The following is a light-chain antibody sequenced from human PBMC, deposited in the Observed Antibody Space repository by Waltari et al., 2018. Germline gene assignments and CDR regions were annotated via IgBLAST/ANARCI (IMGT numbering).Light chain of an antibody. Sequence: QSSLTQPASLSGSPGQSNTLSFPGTRSDIWAYHYFSLYQQFPGKAPKLSIYDVSKRPSGVSNRFSGSKSGDSASLTISGLQVDDEAHYHCASYTSGSTHVAFGGGTQVTVL. V-gene: IGLV2-14*01. CDR1: RSDIWAYHY. CDR3: ASYTSGSTHVA. J-gene: IGLJ2*01. CDR2: DVS.